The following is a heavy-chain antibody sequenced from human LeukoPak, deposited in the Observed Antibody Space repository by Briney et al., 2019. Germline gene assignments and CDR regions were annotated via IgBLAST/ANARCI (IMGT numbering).Heavy chain of an antibody. V-gene: IGHV1-69*06. J-gene: IGHJ6*03. CDR2: IIPIFGTA. Sequence: EASVKVSCKASGGTFSSYAISWVRQAPGQGLEWMGGIIPIFGTANYAQKFQGRVTITADKSTSTAYMELSSLRSEDTAVYYCARGPQRGLRYFDWLPRLGNYYYYMDVWGKGTTVTVSS. CDR3: ARGPQRGLRYFDWLPRLGNYYYYMDV. CDR1: GGTFSSYA. D-gene: IGHD3-9*01.